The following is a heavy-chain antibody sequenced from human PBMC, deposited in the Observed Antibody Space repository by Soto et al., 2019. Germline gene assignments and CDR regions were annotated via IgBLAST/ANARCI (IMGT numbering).Heavy chain of an antibody. CDR1: GGSISSSSYY. CDR3: ARQGSGWSRLVEFDY. Sequence: QLQLQESGPGLVKPSETLSLTCTVSGGSISSSSYYWGWIRQPPGKGLEWIGSIYYSGSTYYNPSLKSRVTISVDTSKNQFSLKLSSVTAADTAVYYCARQGSGWSRLVEFDYWGQGTLVTVSS. V-gene: IGHV4-39*01. D-gene: IGHD6-19*01. CDR2: IYYSGST. J-gene: IGHJ4*02.